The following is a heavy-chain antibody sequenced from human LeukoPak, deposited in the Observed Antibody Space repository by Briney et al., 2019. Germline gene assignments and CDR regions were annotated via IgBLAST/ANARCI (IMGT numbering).Heavy chain of an antibody. J-gene: IGHJ4*02. D-gene: IGHD6-19*01. V-gene: IGHV4-31*03. CDR1: GGSVSSGDYY. Sequence: TSETLSLTCTVSGGSVSSGDYYWSWIRQLPGKGLEWIGYICYSGSTYYNPSLKSRLTISVDTSKNQFSLKLSSVTAADTAVYYCARRRGNTSGFQGYYFDYWGQGTLVTVSS. CDR3: ARRRGNTSGFQGYYFDY. CDR2: ICYSGST.